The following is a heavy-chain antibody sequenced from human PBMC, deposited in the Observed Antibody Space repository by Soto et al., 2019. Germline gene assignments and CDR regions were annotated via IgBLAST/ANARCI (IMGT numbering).Heavy chain of an antibody. V-gene: IGHV1-46*01. J-gene: IGHJ6*02. CDR3: ARDRLAEITMTNYYYYGMDV. CDR2: INPSGGST. CDR1: GYTFTSYY. D-gene: IGHD3-22*01. Sequence: ASVKVSCKASGYTFTSYYMHWVRQAPGQGLEWMGIINPSGGSTSYAQKFQGRITMTRDTFTSTVYMELSSLRSDDRAVYYCARDRLAEITMTNYYYYGMDVLVQGTTVTVSS.